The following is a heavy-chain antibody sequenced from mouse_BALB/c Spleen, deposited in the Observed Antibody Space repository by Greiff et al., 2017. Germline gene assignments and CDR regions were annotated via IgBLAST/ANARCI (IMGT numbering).Heavy chain of an antibody. CDR3: ARGSHLYYYAMDY. J-gene: IGHJ4*01. D-gene: IGHD1-1*02. CDR1: GYTFTSYW. Sequence: QVQLQQSGAELAKPGASVKMSCKASGYTFTSYWMHWVKQRPGQGLEWIGYINPSTGYTEYNQKFKDKATLTADKSSSTAYMQLSSLTSEDSAVYYCARGSHLYYYAMDYWGQGTSVTVSS. CDR2: INPSTGYT. V-gene: IGHV1-7*01.